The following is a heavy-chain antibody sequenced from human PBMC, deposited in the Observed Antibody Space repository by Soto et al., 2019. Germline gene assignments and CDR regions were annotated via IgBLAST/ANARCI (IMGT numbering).Heavy chain of an antibody. CDR2: ITSSSGTK. D-gene: IGHD3-16*02. CDR3: ARAGLSYFDY. V-gene: IGHV3-48*02. CDR1: GFTFSSYS. J-gene: IGHJ4*02. Sequence: PGGSLRLSCAGSGFTFSSYSMNWVRRAPGKGLEWISYITSSSGTKYYADSVRGRFTISRDNAQNSLFLQMNNLSDEDTAVYYCARAGLSYFDYWGQGTLVTVSS.